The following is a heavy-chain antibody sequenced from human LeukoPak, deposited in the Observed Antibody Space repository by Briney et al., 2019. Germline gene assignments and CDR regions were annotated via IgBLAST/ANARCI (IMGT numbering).Heavy chain of an antibody. CDR3: ARAHVAITVFGVVHYSDW. Sequence: GRSLRLSCAASRFTPSSYAMNCVRQTPRRRLGCGSSISVTGSYIYYAASVKGRFTISRDNAKNSLFLQMNSLRAEDTAVYYCARAHVAITVFGVVHYSDWGGQGALVTVSS. CDR1: RFTPSSYA. CDR2: ISVTGSYI. J-gene: IGHJ4*02. V-gene: IGHV3-21*01. D-gene: IGHD3-3*01.